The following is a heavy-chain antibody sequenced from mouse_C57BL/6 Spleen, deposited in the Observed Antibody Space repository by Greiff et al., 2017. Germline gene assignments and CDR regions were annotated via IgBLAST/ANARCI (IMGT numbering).Heavy chain of an antibody. D-gene: IGHD2-4*01. CDR2: INPNNGGT. J-gene: IGHJ3*01. CDR1: GYTFTDYN. V-gene: IGHV1-18*01. CDR3: AGWDYEYDFFGY. Sequence: VQLQQSGPELVKPGASVKIPCKASGYTFTDYNMDWVKQSHGKSLEWIGDINPNNGGTIYNQKFKGKATLTVDKSSSTAYMELRSLTSEDTAVYYCAGWDYEYDFFGYWGKGTLVTVAT.